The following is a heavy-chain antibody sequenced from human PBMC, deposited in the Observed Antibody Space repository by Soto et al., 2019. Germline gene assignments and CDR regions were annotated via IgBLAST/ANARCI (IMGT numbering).Heavy chain of an antibody. D-gene: IGHD3-22*01. Sequence: GGSLRLSCEAPGFTLTTYAMSWVRQAPGKGLEWVSAISNSGGSTYYADSVKGRFTISRDNSKNTLYLQMNSLRAEDTAVYYCAKGSRGTITMIVVVTPLFQHWGQGTLVTVSS. CDR1: GFTLTTYA. CDR3: AKGSRGTITMIVVVTPLFQH. V-gene: IGHV3-23*01. CDR2: ISNSGGST. J-gene: IGHJ1*01.